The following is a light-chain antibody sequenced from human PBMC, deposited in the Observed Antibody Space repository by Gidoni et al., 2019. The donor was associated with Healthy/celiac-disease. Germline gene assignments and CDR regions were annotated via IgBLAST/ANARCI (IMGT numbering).Light chain of an antibody. J-gene: IGKJ2*01. CDR1: QSISSY. Sequence: DLQMTQSPSSLSASVGDKVTITCRARQSISSYLNWYQQKPGKAPKLLIYAASSLQSGVPSRFSGSGSGTDFTITISSLQPEDFATYYCQQSYSTPPYTFGQGTKLEIK. CDR2: AAS. V-gene: IGKV1-39*01. CDR3: QQSYSTPPYT.